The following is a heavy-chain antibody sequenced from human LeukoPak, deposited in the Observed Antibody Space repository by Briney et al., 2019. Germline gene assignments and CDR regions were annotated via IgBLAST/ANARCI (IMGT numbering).Heavy chain of an antibody. J-gene: IGHJ6*02. CDR2: MNTNSGNT. CDR1: GYTVTSYD. D-gene: IGHD6-25*01. V-gene: IGHV1-8*01. CDR3: ARAALGDYYYYGTDV. Sequence: ASVKVSCKAAGYTVTSYDINWGRQAPGQGLEWMGGMNTNSGNTGYAQKLQGRVTITRNTSIRTAYMELSSMRSEETAVYYCARAALGDYYYYGTDVWGQGTTVTVSS.